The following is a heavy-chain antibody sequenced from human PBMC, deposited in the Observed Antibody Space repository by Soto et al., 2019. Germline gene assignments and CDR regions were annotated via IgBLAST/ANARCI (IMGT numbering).Heavy chain of an antibody. J-gene: IGHJ1*01. CDR3: AKSLAAMVTAEYFQH. CDR2: ISGSGGST. V-gene: IGHV3-23*01. D-gene: IGHD5-18*01. Sequence: GGSLRLSCAASGFTFSSYAMSWVRQAPGKGLEWASAISGSGGSTYYADSVKGRFTISRDNSKNTLYLQMNSLRAEDTAVYYCAKSLAAMVTAEYFQHWGQGTLVTVSS. CDR1: GFTFSSYA.